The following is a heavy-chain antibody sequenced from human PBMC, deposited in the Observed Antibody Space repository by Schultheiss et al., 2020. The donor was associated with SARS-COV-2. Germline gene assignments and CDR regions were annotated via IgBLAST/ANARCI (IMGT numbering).Heavy chain of an antibody. V-gene: IGHV4-34*01. Sequence: SETLSLTCAVYGGSFSGYYWSWIRQPPGKGLEWIGEINHSGSTYYNPSLKSRVTISVDTSKNQFSLKLSSVTAADTAVYYCARLQAVVATIAFDIWGQGTMVTVSS. CDR2: INHSGST. D-gene: IGHD5-12*01. J-gene: IGHJ3*02. CDR1: GGSFSGYY. CDR3: ARLQAVVATIAFDI.